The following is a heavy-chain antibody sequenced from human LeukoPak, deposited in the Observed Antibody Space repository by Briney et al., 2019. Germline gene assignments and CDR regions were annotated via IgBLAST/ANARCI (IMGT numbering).Heavy chain of an antibody. Sequence: GGSLRLSCAASGFTFDDYGMSWARQAPGKGLEWASGINWNGGSTGYADSVKGRFTISRDNAKNSLYLQMNSLRAEDTALYHCARGLGSSGWYGGVDYWGQGTLVTVSS. D-gene: IGHD6-19*01. J-gene: IGHJ4*02. CDR2: INWNGGST. CDR1: GFTFDDYG. CDR3: ARGLGSSGWYGGVDY. V-gene: IGHV3-20*01.